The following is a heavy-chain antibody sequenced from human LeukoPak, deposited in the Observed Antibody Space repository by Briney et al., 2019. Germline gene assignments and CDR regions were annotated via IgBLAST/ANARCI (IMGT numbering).Heavy chain of an antibody. V-gene: IGHV4-30-2*01. D-gene: IGHD3-9*01. Sequence: TPSQTLSLTCAASGDSISSGAYSWSWIRQPPGKGLEWIGYISHSGNTYYNPSLKSRVTMSVDRSNNQFSLKLSSVTAADTAVYYCASSSYYDILTGYFPYYFDYWGQGTLVTVSS. CDR3: ASSSYYDILTGYFPYYFDY. CDR1: GDSISSGAYS. J-gene: IGHJ4*02. CDR2: ISHSGNT.